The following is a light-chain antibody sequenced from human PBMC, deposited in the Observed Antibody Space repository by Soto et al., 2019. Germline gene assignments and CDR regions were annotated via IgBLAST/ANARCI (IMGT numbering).Light chain of an antibody. V-gene: IGKV3-15*01. CDR2: GAS. CDR1: LGVNTN. J-gene: IGKJ4*02. Sequence: EIAMTQSPATLSVSAGERATLPCRPSLGVNTNLAWYQQKPGQAPQLLIYGASTLATGVPARFNGSGSGTEFTLTITSLQSEDVATYSCQQYNSSPRTFGDGTKVDFK. CDR3: QQYNSSPRT.